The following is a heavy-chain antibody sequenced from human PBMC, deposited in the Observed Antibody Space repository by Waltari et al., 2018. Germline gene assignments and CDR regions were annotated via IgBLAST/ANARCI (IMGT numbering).Heavy chain of an antibody. CDR2: IYHSGST. CDR3: ARDRSHGGGSSKGAFDAFDI. CDR1: GGSISSSNW. Sequence: QVQLQESGPGLVKPSGTLSLTCAVSGGSISSSNWWSWVRQPPGKGLEWIGEIYHSGSTNDNPSLKSRVTISVDKSKNQFSLKLSSVTAADTAVYYCARDRSHGGGSSKGAFDAFDIWGQGTMVTVSS. V-gene: IGHV4-4*02. D-gene: IGHD2-15*01. J-gene: IGHJ3*02.